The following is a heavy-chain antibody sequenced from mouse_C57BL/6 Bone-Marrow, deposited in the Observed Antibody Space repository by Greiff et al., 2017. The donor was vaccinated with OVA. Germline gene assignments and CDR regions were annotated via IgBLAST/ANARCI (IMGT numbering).Heavy chain of an antibody. CDR2: IDPSDSYT. CDR1: GYTFTSYW. J-gene: IGHJ3*01. CDR3: ARDDGYYVRFAY. V-gene: IGHV1-69*01. Sequence: VQLQQSGAELVMPGASVKLSCKASGYTFTSYWMHWVKQRPGQGLEWIGEIDPSDSYTNYNQKFKGKSTLTVDKSSSTAYMQLSSLTSEDSAVYYCARDDGYYVRFAYGGQGTLVTVSA. D-gene: IGHD2-3*01.